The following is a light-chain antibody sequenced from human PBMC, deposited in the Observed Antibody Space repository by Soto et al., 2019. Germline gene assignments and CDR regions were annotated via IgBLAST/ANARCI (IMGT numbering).Light chain of an antibody. V-gene: IGLV2-14*01. CDR1: SSDIGGYNA. CDR3: NSFRVSHPYL. CDR2: EVT. Sequence: QSALTQPASVSGSPGQTITISCTGTSSDIGGYNAVSWYQHHPGKAPKLIIYEVTHRPSGVSDRFSASKSGNTASLTISGLQAEDEADYYCNSFRVSHPYLFGTGIKVAVL. J-gene: IGLJ1*01.